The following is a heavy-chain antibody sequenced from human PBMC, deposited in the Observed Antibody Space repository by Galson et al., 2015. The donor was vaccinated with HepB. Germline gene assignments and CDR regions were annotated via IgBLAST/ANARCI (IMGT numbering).Heavy chain of an antibody. CDR2: ISRNSDSV. CDR1: GFTFDDYA. D-gene: IGHD4-23*01. J-gene: IGHJ4*02. V-gene: IGHV3-9*01. Sequence: SLRLSCAASGFTFDDYAMHWVRQAPGKGLEWVSGISRNSDSVAYADSVKGRFTISRDNAKKSLYLRMNSLRAEDTALYYCAKGIRRKTGNSAASDYWGQGTLVPVSS. CDR3: AKGIRRKTGNSAASDY.